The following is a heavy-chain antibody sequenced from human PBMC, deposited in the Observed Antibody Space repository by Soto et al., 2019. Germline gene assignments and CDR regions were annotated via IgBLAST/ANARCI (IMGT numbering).Heavy chain of an antibody. CDR3: ARGGYCSSISCSLAHMDV. V-gene: IGHV3-13*01. CDR2: IGIADDT. J-gene: IGHJ6*02. Sequence: PGGSLRLSCVASGFTFRTYTMHWVRRTPGQGLEWVSAIGIADDTYYPGYVKGRFTISRENAKKSLYLQMNNLRVGDTAVYYCARGGYCSSISCSLAHMDVWGQGTTVTVSS. D-gene: IGHD2-2*01. CDR1: GFTFRTYT.